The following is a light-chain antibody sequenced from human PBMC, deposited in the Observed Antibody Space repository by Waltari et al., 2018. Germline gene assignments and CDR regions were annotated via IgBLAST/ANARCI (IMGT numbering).Light chain of an antibody. V-gene: IGKV3-15*01. CDR2: AAS. CDR1: QSVSSN. CDR3: QQYNNWPPGDT. J-gene: IGKJ2*01. Sequence: EIVMTHSLATLSLSPGERATLSCRASQSVSSNLSWYQQKPGQAPRLLIYAASTRATGIPARFSGRGSGTEFTLTISSLQSEDFAVYYCQQYNNWPPGDTFGQGTKLEI.